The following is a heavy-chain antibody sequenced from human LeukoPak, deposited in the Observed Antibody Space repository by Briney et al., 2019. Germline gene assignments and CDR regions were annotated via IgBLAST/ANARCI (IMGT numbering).Heavy chain of an antibody. CDR1: GFTFGDYY. Sequence: GGSLRLSCAASGFTFGDYYMSWIRQAPGKGLEWVSYISSSSSYTNYADSVKGRFTISRDNTKNSLYLQMNSLRAEDTAVYYCARTRYDFWSGYSYYGMDVWGQGTTVTVSS. J-gene: IGHJ6*02. V-gene: IGHV3-11*06. CDR3: ARTRYDFWSGYSYYGMDV. CDR2: ISSSSSYT. D-gene: IGHD3-3*01.